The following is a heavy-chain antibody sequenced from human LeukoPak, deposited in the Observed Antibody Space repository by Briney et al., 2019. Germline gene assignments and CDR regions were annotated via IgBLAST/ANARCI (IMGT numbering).Heavy chain of an antibody. V-gene: IGHV3-30*02. D-gene: IGHD2-2*01. Sequence: PGGSLRLSCAASGFTFTTYALHWVRQAPGKGLEWVAFIRNDGSDKYYADSVRGRSSISRDDSKNTLSLQINSLTPEDTAVYYCAKDSTSSPYYIDNWGQGTLVTVSS. CDR3: AKDSTSSPYYIDN. CDR1: GFTFTTYA. J-gene: IGHJ4*02. CDR2: IRNDGSDK.